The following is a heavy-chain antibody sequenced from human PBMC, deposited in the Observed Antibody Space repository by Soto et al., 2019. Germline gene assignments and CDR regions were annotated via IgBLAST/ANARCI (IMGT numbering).Heavy chain of an antibody. V-gene: IGHV4-38-2*01. Sequence: LSLTCAVSGYSISSGYYWGWIRQPPGKGLEWIGSIYHSGSTYYNPSLKSRVTISVDTSKNQFSLKLSSVTAADTAVYYCARADYGGWYFDYWGQGTMVTVYS. D-gene: IGHD4-17*01. CDR1: GYSISSGYY. CDR2: IYHSGST. J-gene: IGHJ4*02. CDR3: ARADYGGWYFDY.